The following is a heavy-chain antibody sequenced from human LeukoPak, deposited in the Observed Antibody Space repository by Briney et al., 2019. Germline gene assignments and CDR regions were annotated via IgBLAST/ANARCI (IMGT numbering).Heavy chain of an antibody. Sequence: PGRSLRLSCTGSGYTFGDYAMSWVRQSPGKGLEWVSLIRSKAFGGATEYAASVKGRFTISKDDSKSIAYLQMNSLKTEDTAMYYCTRDGGTLDYWGQGTLVTVSP. J-gene: IGHJ4*02. CDR1: GYTFGDYA. V-gene: IGHV3-49*04. CDR2: IRSKAFGGAT. CDR3: TRDGGTLDY. D-gene: IGHD3-16*01.